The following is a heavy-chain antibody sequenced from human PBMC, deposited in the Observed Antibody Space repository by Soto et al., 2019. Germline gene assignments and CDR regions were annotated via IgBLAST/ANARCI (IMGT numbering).Heavy chain of an antibody. Sequence: EVQLVESGGGLVQPGGSLRLSCAASGLIFSDYHMDWVRQAPGKGLEWVGRIRRKANSYTTEYAASVKGRFTISRDDSKTPRYLQMNRLKTEDTAVYYCAMLGGWSGGSNDMDVWGQGTTVTVSS. D-gene: IGHD6-19*01. CDR2: IRRKANSYTT. CDR3: AMLGGWSGGSNDMDV. CDR1: GLIFSDYH. J-gene: IGHJ6*02. V-gene: IGHV3-72*01.